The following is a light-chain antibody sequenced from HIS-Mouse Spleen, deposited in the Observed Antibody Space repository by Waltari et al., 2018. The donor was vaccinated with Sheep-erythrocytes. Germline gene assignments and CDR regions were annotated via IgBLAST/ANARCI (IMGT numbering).Light chain of an antibody. V-gene: IGLV2-8*01. J-gene: IGLJ3*02. Sequence: QSALTQPPSASGSPGQSVTIPCTGPSIHFGGYNYVSWYQQHPGKAPKLMIYEVSKRPSGVPDRFSGSKSGNTASLTVSGLQAEDEADYYCSSYAGSNNWVFGGGTKLTVL. CDR2: EVS. CDR1: SIHFGGYNY. CDR3: SSYAGSNNWV.